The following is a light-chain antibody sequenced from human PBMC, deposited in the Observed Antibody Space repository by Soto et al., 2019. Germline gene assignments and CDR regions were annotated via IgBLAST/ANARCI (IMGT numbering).Light chain of an antibody. CDR1: SSDVGGYNY. J-gene: IGLJ2*01. CDR3: FLFTSRGTMV. V-gene: IGLV2-14*03. Sequence: QSALTQPASVSGSPGQSITISCTGTSSDVGGYNYVSWYQQHPGKAPKLMIFDVNNRPSGISNRFSGSKSGNTASLTISGLQAEDEADYYCFLFTSRGTMVFGGGTQLTVL. CDR2: DVN.